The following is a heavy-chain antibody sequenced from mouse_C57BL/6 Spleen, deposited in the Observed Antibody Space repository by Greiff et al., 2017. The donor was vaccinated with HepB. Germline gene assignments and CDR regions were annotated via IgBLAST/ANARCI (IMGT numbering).Heavy chain of an antibody. CDR1: GYSFTGYF. J-gene: IGHJ2*01. D-gene: IGHD1-1*01. Sequence: VQLQQSGPELVKPGDSVKISCKASGYSFTGYFMNWVMQSHGKSLEWIGRINPYNGDTFYNQKFKGKATLTVDKSSSTAHMELRSLTSEDSAVDYCARGSYGSSLCFDYWGQGTTLTVSS. CDR2: INPYNGDT. V-gene: IGHV1-20*01. CDR3: ARGSYGSSLCFDY.